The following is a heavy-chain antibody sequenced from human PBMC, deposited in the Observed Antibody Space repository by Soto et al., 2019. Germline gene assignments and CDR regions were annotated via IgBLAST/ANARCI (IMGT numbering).Heavy chain of an antibody. CDR3: ARPRFDSDTGPNFQYYFDS. CDR1: GYSFAGYW. V-gene: IGHV5-10-1*01. Sequence: PGESLKISCKGSGYSFAGYWITWVRQKPGKGLEWMGRIDPSDSQTYYSPSFRGHVTISVTKSITTVFLQWSSLRASDTAMYYCARPRFDSDTGPNFQYYFDSWGQGTPVTVAS. D-gene: IGHD3-9*01. CDR2: IDPSDSQT. J-gene: IGHJ4*02.